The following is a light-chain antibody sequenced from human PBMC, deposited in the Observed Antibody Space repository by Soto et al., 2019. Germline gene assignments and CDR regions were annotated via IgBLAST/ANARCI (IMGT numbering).Light chain of an antibody. J-gene: IGKJ2*01. CDR3: QQRYNWLYT. V-gene: IGKV3-11*01. CDR2: DAS. CDR1: QSVSSY. Sequence: EIVLTQSPGTLSLSPGERATLSCRASQSVSSYLAWYQQKPGQAPRLLIYDASKRATGIPARFSGSGSGTDFTLTISSLEPEDFAVYYCQQRYNWLYTFGQGTKLEIK.